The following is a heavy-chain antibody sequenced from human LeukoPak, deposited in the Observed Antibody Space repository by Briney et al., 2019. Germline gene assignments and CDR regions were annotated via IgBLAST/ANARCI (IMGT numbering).Heavy chain of an antibody. CDR3: ARDQKQQLVIDY. V-gene: IGHV4-31*03. CDR1: GGSISSGGYY. D-gene: IGHD6-13*01. CDR2: IYYSGST. Sequence: SETLSLTCTVSGGSISSGGYYWSWIRQHPGKGLEWIGYIYYSGSTYYNPSLKSRVTISVDTSKNQLSLKLSSVTAADTAVYYCARDQKQQLVIDYWGQGTLVTVSS. J-gene: IGHJ4*02.